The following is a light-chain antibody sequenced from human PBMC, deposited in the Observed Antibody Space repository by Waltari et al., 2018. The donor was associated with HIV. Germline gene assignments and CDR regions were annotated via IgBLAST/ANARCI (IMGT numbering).Light chain of an antibody. CDR1: SSNIGAGYD. V-gene: IGLV1-40*01. CDR2: GNS. CDR3: SSYTSSSTLRV. J-gene: IGLJ3*02. Sequence: QSVLTQPPSVSGAPGQRVTISCTGSSSNIGAGYDVHWYQQLPGTAPKLLIYGNSNRPSGVPDRFSGSKSGTSASLAITGLQAEDEADYYCSSYTSSSTLRVFGGGTKLTVL.